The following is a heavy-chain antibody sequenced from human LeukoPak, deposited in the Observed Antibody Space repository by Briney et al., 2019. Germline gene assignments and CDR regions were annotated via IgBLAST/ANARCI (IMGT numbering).Heavy chain of an antibody. D-gene: IGHD3-10*01. V-gene: IGHV4-39*01. CDR2: IYYSGST. CDR3: ARLYSGTRPPDY. CDR1: GGSISSSSYY. J-gene: IGHJ4*02. Sequence: SETLSLTCTVSGGSISSSSYYWGWIRQPPGKGLEWIGGIYYSGSTYYNPSLKSRVTISIDTSKKQFSLKLSSVTVADTAVYYCARLYSGTRPPDYWGQGTLVTVSS.